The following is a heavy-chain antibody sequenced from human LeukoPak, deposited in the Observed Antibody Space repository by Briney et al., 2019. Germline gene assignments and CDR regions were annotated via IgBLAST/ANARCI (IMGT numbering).Heavy chain of an antibody. CDR2: ISDSSSYI. V-gene: IGHV3-21*01. Sequence: GGSLRLSCAASGXTFSSYSMNWVRQAPGKGLEWVSYISDSSSYIYYADSVKGRFTISRDNAKNSLYLQMNSLRAEDTAVYYCARDITYLSKNWFDPWGQGTLVTVSS. J-gene: IGHJ5*02. CDR1: GXTFSSYS. CDR3: ARDITYLSKNWFDP. D-gene: IGHD2/OR15-2a*01.